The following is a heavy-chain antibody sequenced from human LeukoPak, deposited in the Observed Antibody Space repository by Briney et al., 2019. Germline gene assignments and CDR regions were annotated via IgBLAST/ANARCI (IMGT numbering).Heavy chain of an antibody. D-gene: IGHD3-16*01. J-gene: IGHJ4*02. V-gene: IGHV4-59*01. CDR3: ARIKSALFDY. CDR1: GGSISSYY. CDR2: IYYSGST. Sequence: PSETLSLTCTVSGGSISSYYWSWIRQPPGKGLEWIGYIYYSGSTNYNPSLKSRVTISVDTSKNQFSLKLSSVTAADTAVYYCARIKSALFDYWGQGTLVTVSS.